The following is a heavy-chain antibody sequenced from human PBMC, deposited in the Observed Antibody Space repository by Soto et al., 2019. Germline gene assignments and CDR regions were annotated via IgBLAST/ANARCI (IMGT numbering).Heavy chain of an antibody. Sequence: ETLSLTCTVSGYSISSGYYWCWIRQPPGKGLEWIGSIYHSGSTYYNPSLKSRVTISVDTSKNQFSLKLSSVTAADTAVYYCERGIAYSSSSIGDPSWFDPWGQGTLVTVYS. V-gene: IGHV4-38-2*02. CDR2: IYHSGST. J-gene: IGHJ5*02. CDR3: ERGIAYSSSSIGDPSWFDP. D-gene: IGHD6-6*01. CDR1: GYSISSGYY.